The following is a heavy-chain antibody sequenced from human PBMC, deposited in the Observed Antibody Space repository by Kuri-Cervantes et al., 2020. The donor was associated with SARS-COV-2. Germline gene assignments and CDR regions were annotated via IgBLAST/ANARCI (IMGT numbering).Heavy chain of an antibody. J-gene: IGHJ4*02. V-gene: IGHV1-8*02. Sequence: ASLKVSCKASGYTFTGYYMHWVRQATGQGLEWMGWMNPNSGNTGYAQKFQGRVTMTEDTSTDTAYMELSSLRSEDTAVYYCAVRFGWQYDYWGQGTLVTVSS. CDR3: AVRFGWQYDY. CDR2: MNPNSGNT. CDR1: GYTFTGYY. D-gene: IGHD3-10*01.